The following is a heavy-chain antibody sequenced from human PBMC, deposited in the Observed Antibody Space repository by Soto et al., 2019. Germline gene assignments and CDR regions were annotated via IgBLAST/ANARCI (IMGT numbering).Heavy chain of an antibody. Sequence: QVQLVQTGAEVKKPGASVKVSCKASGYTFTSYAMHWVRQAPGQRLEWMGWINVGNGNTKYSQKFQGRVTITSDTSASTAYMEMSSLRSEDTAVYYCARDLGGWRDYWGQGTLVTVSS. CDR2: INVGNGNT. D-gene: IGHD2-15*01. CDR1: GYTFTSYA. V-gene: IGHV1-3*01. J-gene: IGHJ4*02. CDR3: ARDLGGWRDY.